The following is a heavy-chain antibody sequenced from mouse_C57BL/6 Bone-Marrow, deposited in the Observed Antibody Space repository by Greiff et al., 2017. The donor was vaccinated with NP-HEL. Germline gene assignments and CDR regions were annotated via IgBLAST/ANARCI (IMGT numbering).Heavy chain of an antibody. CDR3: ARRSNFDYAMDC. CDR1: GYTFTTYP. CDR2: FHPYNDDT. D-gene: IGHD1-1*01. Sequence: VKLVESGAELVKPGASVKMSCKASGYTFTTYPIEWMKQSHGKCLEWIGNFHPYNDDTKYNEKFKGKATLTVEKSSSTVYLDLSRLTSDDSAVYVGARRSNFDYAMDCWGRGTSVTVSA. J-gene: IGHJ4*01. V-gene: IGHV1-47*01.